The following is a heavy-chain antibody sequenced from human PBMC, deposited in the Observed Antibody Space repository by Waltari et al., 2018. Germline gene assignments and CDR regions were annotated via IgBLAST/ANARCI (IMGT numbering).Heavy chain of an antibody. CDR3: ARDVPYLGRGAYDF. V-gene: IGHV3-7*01. CDR1: GFTFSNFW. CDR2: INEDGSLK. J-gene: IGHJ3*01. Sequence: EVYLVESGGGLVQPGGSLRLSCAASGFTFSNFWMNWVRQAPGKGRELVAKINEDGSLKDYVDSVKGRFTISRDNARNSLYLEITSLRAEDTAVYYCARDVPYLGRGAYDFWGQGTMVTVSS. D-gene: IGHD2-21*01.